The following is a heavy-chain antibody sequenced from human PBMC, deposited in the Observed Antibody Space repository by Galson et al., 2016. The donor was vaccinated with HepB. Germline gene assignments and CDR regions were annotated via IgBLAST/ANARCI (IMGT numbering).Heavy chain of an antibody. Sequence: SLRLSCAASGFTFSTYALTWVRQAPGKGLEWVSAISDGGVATYYADSVKGRLTISRDNSKNTLYLQMNSLRVEDTAVYYCARNDSSAYLGLSWFDPWGPGTLVTVSA. D-gene: IGHD3-22*01. CDR1: GFTFSTYA. J-gene: IGHJ5*02. CDR3: ARNDSSAYLGLSWFDP. V-gene: IGHV3-23*01. CDR2: ISDGGVAT.